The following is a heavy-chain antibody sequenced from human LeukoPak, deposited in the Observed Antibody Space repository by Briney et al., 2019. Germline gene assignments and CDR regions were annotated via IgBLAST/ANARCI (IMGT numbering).Heavy chain of an antibody. J-gene: IGHJ5*02. CDR3: ARDRGIGGYNWFDP. CDR1: GFTFDDYG. Sequence: PGGSLRLSCAASGFTFDDYGMSWVRQAPGKGLEWVSGINWNGGSTGYADSVKGRFTISRDNAKNSLYLQMNSLRAEDTALYHCARDRGIGGYNWFDPWGQGTLVTVPS. V-gene: IGHV3-20*01. CDR2: INWNGGST. D-gene: IGHD3-10*01.